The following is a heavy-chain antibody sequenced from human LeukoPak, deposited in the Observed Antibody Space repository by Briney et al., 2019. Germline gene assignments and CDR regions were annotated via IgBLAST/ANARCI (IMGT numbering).Heavy chain of an antibody. Sequence: GGSLRLSCVASGFTFSSNSMKWVRQAPGKGLEWVSYIGSTSSAIYYADSVKGRFTISRDNAKNSLYLQMNSLRVEDTAVYYCARGRDCGGDCYISDYWGQGALVTVSS. V-gene: IGHV3-48*04. CDR1: GFTFSSNS. CDR2: IGSTSSAI. J-gene: IGHJ4*02. D-gene: IGHD2-21*02. CDR3: ARGRDCGGDCYISDY.